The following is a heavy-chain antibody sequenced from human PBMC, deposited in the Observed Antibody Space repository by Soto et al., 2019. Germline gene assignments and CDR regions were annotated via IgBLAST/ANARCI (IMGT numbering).Heavy chain of an antibody. CDR2: ISAHNGNT. Sequence: QVHLVQSGAEVKKPGASVKVSCQGSGYAFTTYGITWVRQAPGQGLEWMGWISAHNGNTNYAQKLQGGVTVTRDTSTSTAYMELMSLRYDDTAVYYCARGRYGDYWGQGALVTVSS. CDR1: GYAFTTYG. V-gene: IGHV1-18*01. J-gene: IGHJ4*02. D-gene: IGHD1-1*01. CDR3: ARGRYGDY.